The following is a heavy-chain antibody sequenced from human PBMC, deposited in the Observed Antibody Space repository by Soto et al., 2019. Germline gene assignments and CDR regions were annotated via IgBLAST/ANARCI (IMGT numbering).Heavy chain of an antibody. CDR3: ARGGWYLDY. J-gene: IGHJ4*02. D-gene: IGHD6-19*01. V-gene: IGHV4-59*01. Sequence: SETLSLTCTVSGGSIRSYYWSWTRQPPGKGLEWIGYIHDSGITNYNPSLKSRVTMSVDTSKNQVSLNLNSVTAADTAVYYCARGGWYLDYWGQGTLVTVSS. CDR1: GGSIRSYY. CDR2: IHDSGIT.